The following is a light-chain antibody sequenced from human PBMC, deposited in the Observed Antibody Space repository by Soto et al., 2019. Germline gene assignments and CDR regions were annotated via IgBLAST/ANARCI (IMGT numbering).Light chain of an antibody. CDR2: KAS. CDR3: QQYDNLPLT. J-gene: IGKJ4*01. Sequence: DIQMTQSPSTLSASVGDRVTITCRASQSISTWLAWYQQKPGKAPKVLIYKASNLETGVPSRFSGSGSGTDFTFTISSLQPEDIATYYCQQYDNLPLTFGGGTKVDIK. CDR1: QSISTW. V-gene: IGKV1-33*01.